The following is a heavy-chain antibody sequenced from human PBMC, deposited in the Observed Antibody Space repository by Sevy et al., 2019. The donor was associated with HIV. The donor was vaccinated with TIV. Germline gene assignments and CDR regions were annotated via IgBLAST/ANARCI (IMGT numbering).Heavy chain of an antibody. J-gene: IGHJ5*02. CDR3: ARVGTRA. CDR1: GFTFSSYS. CDR2: ISSSRSTI. Sequence: GGSLRLSCAASGFTFSSYSMNWVRQAPGKGLEWVSYISSSRSTIYYADSVKGRFTISRDNAKNSLYLQMNSLRAEDTAVYYCARVGTRAWGQGTLVTVSS. V-gene: IGHV3-48*01.